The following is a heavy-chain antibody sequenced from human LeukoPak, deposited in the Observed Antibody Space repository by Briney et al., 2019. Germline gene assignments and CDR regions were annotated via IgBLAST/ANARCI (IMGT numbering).Heavy chain of an antibody. CDR2: IRNSGSDT. Sequence: PGGSLRLSCAASGFTFSSYAMSWVRQAPGKGLEWVSAIRNSGSDTYYPDSVRGRFTISRDNSKNTLSLQMNSLRVEDTAVYYCAKVRSVRYYFDSWGQGTLVTVSS. CDR1: GFTFSSYA. CDR3: AKVRSVRYYFDS. D-gene: IGHD3-10*01. J-gene: IGHJ4*02. V-gene: IGHV3-23*01.